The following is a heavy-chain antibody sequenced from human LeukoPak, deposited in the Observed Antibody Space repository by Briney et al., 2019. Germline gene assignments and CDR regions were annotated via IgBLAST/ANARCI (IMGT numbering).Heavy chain of an antibody. CDR1: GFIFSNYW. Sequence: PGGSLRLSCAAPGFIFSNYWMTWVRQAPGKGLEWVSFIFSSSTYIYYTDSVKGRFTISRDNARNSLYLQMDNLRAEDTGVYYCARDFYDGFALDYWGQGTLVTVSS. D-gene: IGHD2/OR15-2a*01. CDR3: ARDFYDGFALDY. J-gene: IGHJ4*02. CDR2: IFSSSTYI. V-gene: IGHV3-21*03.